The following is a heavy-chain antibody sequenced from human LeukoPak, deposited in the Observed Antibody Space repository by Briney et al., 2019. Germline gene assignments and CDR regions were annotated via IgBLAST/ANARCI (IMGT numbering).Heavy chain of an antibody. Sequence: ASVKVSCKASGYTFTSYGISWVRQAPGQGLEWMGWISAYNGNTNYAQKLQGRVTITTDTSTSTAYMELRSLRSDDTAVYYCASPMNYYGSGSYYNPLGFDYWGQGTLVTVSS. CDR2: ISAYNGNT. D-gene: IGHD3-10*01. V-gene: IGHV1-18*04. CDR1: GYTFTSYG. J-gene: IGHJ4*02. CDR3: ASPMNYYGSGSYYNPLGFDY.